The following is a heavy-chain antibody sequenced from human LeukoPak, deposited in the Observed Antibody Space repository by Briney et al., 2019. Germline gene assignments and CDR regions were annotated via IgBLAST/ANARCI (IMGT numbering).Heavy chain of an antibody. CDR3: ARGPKVVPSAI. CDR2: IFYTGST. CDR1: GGSISSYH. V-gene: IGHV4-59*01. D-gene: IGHD2-2*01. Sequence: SETLSLTCTVSGGSISSYHWSWIRQPPGKGLEWIGYIFYTGSTNYNPSLKSRVTISVDKSKNQLSLKLNSVTAADTAVYYCARGPKVVPSAIWGQGTLVTVSS. J-gene: IGHJ4*02.